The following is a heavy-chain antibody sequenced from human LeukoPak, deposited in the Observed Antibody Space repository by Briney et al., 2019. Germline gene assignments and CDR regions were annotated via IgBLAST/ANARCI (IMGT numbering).Heavy chain of an antibody. Sequence: PGGSLRLSCAASGFTFSSYWMSWVRQAPGKGLEWVANIKQDGSEKYYVDSVKGRFTISRDNAKNSLYLQMNSLGAEDTAVYYCARQYSSRTYDYWGQGTLVTVSS. CDR1: GFTFSSYW. V-gene: IGHV3-7*05. CDR3: ARQYSSRTYDY. CDR2: IKQDGSEK. D-gene: IGHD6-13*01. J-gene: IGHJ4*02.